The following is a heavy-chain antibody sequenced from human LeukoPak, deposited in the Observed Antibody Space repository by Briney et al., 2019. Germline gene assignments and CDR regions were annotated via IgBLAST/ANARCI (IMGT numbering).Heavy chain of an antibody. J-gene: IGHJ4*02. Sequence: SESLSLTCIVSVGFVNSGSYYWSWIRHPPGKGLEWIGYIYYSGSTNYNPSLKSRVTISVATSQNQFSLKLSSVTAADTAVYYCARDVSLDYYDSSGYTRMYYFDYWGQGTLVTVSS. D-gene: IGHD3-22*01. CDR2: IYYSGST. CDR3: ARDVSLDYYDSSGYTRMYYFDY. V-gene: IGHV4-61*01. CDR1: VGFVNSGSYY.